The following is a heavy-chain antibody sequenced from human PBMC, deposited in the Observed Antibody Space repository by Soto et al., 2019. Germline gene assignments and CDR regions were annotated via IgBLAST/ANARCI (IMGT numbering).Heavy chain of an antibody. J-gene: IGHJ6*02. CDR3: ARDPVGTASGYSSETAYGMDV. V-gene: IGHV1-46*01. CDR2: INPSGGST. Sequence: ASVKVSCKASGYTFTSYYMHWVRQPPGQGLEWMGIINPSGGSTSYAQKFQGRVTMARDTSTSTVYMELSSLRSEDTAVYYCARDPVGTASGYSSETAYGMDVWGQGTTVTVSS. D-gene: IGHD6-25*01. CDR1: GYTFTSYY.